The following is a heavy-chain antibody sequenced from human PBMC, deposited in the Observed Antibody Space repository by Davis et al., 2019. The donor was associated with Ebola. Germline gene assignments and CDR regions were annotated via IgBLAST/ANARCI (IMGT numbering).Heavy chain of an antibody. Sequence: SLKISCAASGFNFDEYAMHWVRQAPGKGLEWVSSINWNSGSIIYADSVKGRFTISRDNAKDSLYLQMTSLRPEDTAFYYCAKDIVRGDYNYYGMDVWGEGTTVTVSS. V-gene: IGHV3-9*01. D-gene: IGHD3-10*01. CDR1: GFNFDEYA. CDR2: INWNSGSI. J-gene: IGHJ6*04. CDR3: AKDIVRGDYNYYGMDV.